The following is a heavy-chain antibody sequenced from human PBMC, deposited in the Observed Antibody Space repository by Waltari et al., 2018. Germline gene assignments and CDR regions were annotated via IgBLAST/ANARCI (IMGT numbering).Heavy chain of an antibody. CDR2: INPNSGGT. D-gene: IGHD1-26*01. J-gene: IGHJ4*02. V-gene: IGHV1-2*02. Sequence: QVQLVQSGAEVKKPGASVKVSCKASGSTFTVYYMHWVRQAPGQGLEWMGWINPNSGGTNYAQKFQGRVTMTRDTSISTAYMELSRLRSDDTAVYYCARDEAGATPYFDYWGQGTLVTVSS. CDR3: ARDEAGATPYFDY. CDR1: GSTFTVYY.